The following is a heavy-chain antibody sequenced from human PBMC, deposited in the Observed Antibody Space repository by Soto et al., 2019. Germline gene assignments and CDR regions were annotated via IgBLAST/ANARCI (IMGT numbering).Heavy chain of an antibody. CDR1: GFTFSSYW. J-gene: IGHJ6*02. Sequence: GSLRLSCAASGFTFSSYWMHWVRQAPGKGLVWVSRINSDGSSTSYADSVKGRFTISRDNAKNTLYLQMNSLRAEDTAVYYCARVGPMVRGVIYSYYYYYYGVEVWGQGPTVTVS. V-gene: IGHV3-74*01. D-gene: IGHD3-10*01. CDR2: INSDGSST. CDR3: ARVGPMVRGVIYSYYYYYYGVEV.